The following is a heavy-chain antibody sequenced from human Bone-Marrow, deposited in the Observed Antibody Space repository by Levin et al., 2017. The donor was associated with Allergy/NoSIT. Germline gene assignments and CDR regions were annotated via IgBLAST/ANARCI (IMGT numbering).Heavy chain of an antibody. CDR1: GGPISSGGYS. CDR2: ISYSGTT. V-gene: IGHV4-30-2*05. CDR3: ARYSYYYDDSNYYSSPPDHYSYDGLDV. J-gene: IGHJ6*02. D-gene: IGHD3-22*01. Sequence: SQTLSLTCAVSGGPISSGGYSWSWIRQPPGKGLEWIGYISYSGTTNYNPSLKSRITISVDTSKDEFSLRLSSVTAADTAVYFCARYSYYYDDSNYYSSPPDHYSYDGLDVWGRGTTVIVS.